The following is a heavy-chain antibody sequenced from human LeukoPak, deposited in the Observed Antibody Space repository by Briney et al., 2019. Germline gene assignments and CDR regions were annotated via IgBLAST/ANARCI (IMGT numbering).Heavy chain of an antibody. D-gene: IGHD1-14*01. V-gene: IGHV3-30*18. CDR3: AKDSAEGGLDY. CDR2: ISYDGSNK. J-gene: IGHJ4*02. Sequence: GGSLRLSCAASGFTFSSYGMHWVRQAPGMGLEWVAVISYDGSNKYYADSVKGRFTISRDNSKNTLYLQMNSLRAEDTAVYYCAKDSAEGGLDYWGQGTLVTVSS. CDR1: GFTFSSYG.